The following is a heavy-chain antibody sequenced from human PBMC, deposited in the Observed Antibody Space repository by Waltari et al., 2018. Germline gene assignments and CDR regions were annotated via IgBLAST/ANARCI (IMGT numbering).Heavy chain of an antibody. CDR1: GYSISSGYY. J-gene: IGHJ1*01. CDR2: IYHSGST. V-gene: IGHV4-38-2*01. Sequence: QVQLQESGPGLVKPSETLSLTCAVSGYSISSGYYWGWIRQPPGKGLEWIGSIYHSGSTDYNPSLRSRVTISADTSKNQFSLKRSAVTAADTAVYYCARLFPRYGDYRQAPRFESGGYFQHWGQGTLVTVSS. CDR3: ARLFPRYGDYRQAPRFESGGYFQH. D-gene: IGHD4-17*01.